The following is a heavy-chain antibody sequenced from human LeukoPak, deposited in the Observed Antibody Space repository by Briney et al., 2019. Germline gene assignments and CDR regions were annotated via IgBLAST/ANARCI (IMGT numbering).Heavy chain of an antibody. CDR3: ATTIAAAGAEAFDI. CDR1: GGSISSRSYY. V-gene: IGHV4-39*01. J-gene: IGHJ3*02. Sequence: SETLSLTCSVSGGSISSRSYYWGWIRQPPGKGLEWIGSIYYSGSTYYNPSLKSRVTISVDTSKNQFSLKLSSVSAADTAVYYCATTIAAAGAEAFDIWGQGTMVTVSS. D-gene: IGHD6-13*01. CDR2: IYYSGST.